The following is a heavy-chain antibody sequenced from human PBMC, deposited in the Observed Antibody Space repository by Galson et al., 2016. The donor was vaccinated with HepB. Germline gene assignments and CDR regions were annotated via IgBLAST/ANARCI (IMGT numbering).Heavy chain of an antibody. CDR2: ISWNSGSI. J-gene: IGHJ5*02. V-gene: IGHV3-9*01. CDR1: GFTFDDYT. D-gene: IGHD3-10*01. Sequence: SLRLSCAASGFTFDDYTMHWVRQAPGKGLEWVSGISWNSGSIGYADSVKGRFTISRDNARNSLYLQMNRLRAEDTAVYYCAREGSLGAGRGNWFDPWGQGILVTVSS. CDR3: AREGSLGAGRGNWFDP.